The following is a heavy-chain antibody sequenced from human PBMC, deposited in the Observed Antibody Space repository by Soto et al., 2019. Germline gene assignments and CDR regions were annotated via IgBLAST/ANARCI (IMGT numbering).Heavy chain of an antibody. Sequence: EVQLLESGGDLVQPGGSLRLSCAASGFTFSSYAMSWVRPAPGKGLEWVSAISGSGGPTYYADSVKGRFTVSSENSKNTLYLQVNSLRAEDTAIYYCAKGRDTSTSGWLNWFDPWGQGALVIVSS. CDR2: ISGSGGPT. CDR1: GFTFSSYA. V-gene: IGHV3-23*01. D-gene: IGHD6-19*01. J-gene: IGHJ5*02. CDR3: AKGRDTSTSGWLNWFDP.